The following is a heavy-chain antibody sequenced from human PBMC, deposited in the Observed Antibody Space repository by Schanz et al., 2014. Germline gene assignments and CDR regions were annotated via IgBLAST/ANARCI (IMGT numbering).Heavy chain of an antibody. CDR1: GYSFNLFG. D-gene: IGHD6-13*01. CDR2: ISAYNGNM. V-gene: IGHV1-18*04. CDR3: AREVGSSRSFDS. Sequence: QVQLVQSGAEVQKPGASVMLSCKTSGYSFNLFGVSWVRQAPGQGLEWMGWISAYNGNMNYAPKFQGRVTMTTDTSTSTASMELRNLRSDDTAVYYCAREVGSSRSFDSWGQGTLVTVSS. J-gene: IGHJ4*02.